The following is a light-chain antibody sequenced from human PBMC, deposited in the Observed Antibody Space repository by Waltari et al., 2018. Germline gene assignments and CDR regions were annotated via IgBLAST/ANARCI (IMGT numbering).Light chain of an antibody. CDR1: QSISKY. CDR3: QHYESLPVT. V-gene: IGKV3-20*01. J-gene: IGKJ1*01. Sequence: DIVLTQFPGTLSLSQGERATLSCRASQSISKYLTWYQQKPGQAPRLLIYHASSRAAGIPDRFSGSGSGTDFSLSISRLEPEDFAVYYCQHYESLPVTFGQGTKVEIK. CDR2: HAS.